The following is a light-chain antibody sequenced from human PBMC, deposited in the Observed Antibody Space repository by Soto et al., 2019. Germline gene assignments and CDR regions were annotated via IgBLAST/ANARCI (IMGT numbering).Light chain of an antibody. CDR3: QQYGSSGT. V-gene: IGKV3-20*01. CDR1: QSINSRS. Sequence: EIVLTQSPGTLSLSPGDRATLSCGASQSINSRSLAWYQQKPGQAPRLLIYDASSRATGIPDRFSASGSGTDFTLTISSLEPEDFAVYYCQQYGSSGTFGQGTKVDIK. J-gene: IGKJ1*01. CDR2: DAS.